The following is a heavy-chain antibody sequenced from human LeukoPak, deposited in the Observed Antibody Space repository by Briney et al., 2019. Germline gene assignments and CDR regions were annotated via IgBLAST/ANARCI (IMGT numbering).Heavy chain of an antibody. V-gene: IGHV3-23*01. J-gene: IGHJ3*01. Sequence: PGGSLRLSCVASGFTFSSYAISWVRQAPGKGLEWVSAISGSGGSTFYADSVKGRFTISRDNSKNTLYLQMNSLRAEDTALYYCAKDIVVVPAANDAFDFWGQGTMVTVSS. CDR1: GFTFSSYA. CDR3: AKDIVVVPAANDAFDF. D-gene: IGHD2-2*01. CDR2: ISGSGGST.